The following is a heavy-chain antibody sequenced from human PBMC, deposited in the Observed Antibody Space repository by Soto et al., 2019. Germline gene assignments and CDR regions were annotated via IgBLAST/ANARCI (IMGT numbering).Heavy chain of an antibody. CDR2: IDPSDSYT. Sequence: LKISCKGSGYSFTSYWISWVRQMPGKGLEWMGRIDPSDSYTNYSPSFQGHVTISADKSISTAYLQWSSLKASDTAMYYCARVVLLWFGEISSDAFDIWGQGTMVTVSS. CDR1: GYSFTSYW. V-gene: IGHV5-10-1*01. D-gene: IGHD3-10*01. J-gene: IGHJ3*02. CDR3: ARVVLLWFGEISSDAFDI.